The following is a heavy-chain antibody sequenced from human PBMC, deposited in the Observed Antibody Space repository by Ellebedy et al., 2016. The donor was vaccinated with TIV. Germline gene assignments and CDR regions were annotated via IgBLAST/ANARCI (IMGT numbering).Heavy chain of an antibody. D-gene: IGHD5-24*01. CDR2: IVPSLSLVQ. J-gene: IGHJ4*02. CDR1: AGTFSNYA. V-gene: IGHV1-69*13. CDR3: ARGDRDGYNWDFDY. Sequence: AASVKVSCKASAGTFSNYALSWVRQAPGQGLEWMGGIVPSLSLVQQTTHRLTITADESTSTAYMELTSLRSEDTAVYYCARGDRDGYNWDFDYWGQGNLVTVSS.